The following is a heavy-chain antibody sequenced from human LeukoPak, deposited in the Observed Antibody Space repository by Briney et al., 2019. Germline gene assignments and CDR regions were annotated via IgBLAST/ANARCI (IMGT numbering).Heavy chain of an antibody. V-gene: IGHV4-4*07. Sequence: PSETLSLTCTVSGGSISSYYWSWIRQPAGKVLEWIGRIYTSGSTNHNPSLKSRVTMSVDTSKNQFSLKLSSVTAADTAVYYCARGQNSYGYSYFDYWGQGTLVTVSS. CDR3: ARGQNSYGYSYFDY. D-gene: IGHD5-18*01. CDR2: IYTSGST. J-gene: IGHJ4*02. CDR1: GGSISSYY.